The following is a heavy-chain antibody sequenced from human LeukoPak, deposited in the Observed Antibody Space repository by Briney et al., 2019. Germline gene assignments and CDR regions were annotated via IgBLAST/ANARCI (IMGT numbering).Heavy chain of an antibody. J-gene: IGHJ4*02. CDR3: MTGIKTGYR. V-gene: IGHV3-49*04. CDR2: IRSKPYGGTT. CDR1: GFTCGDLH. Sequence: PGGSLRLTCTSSGFTCGDLHLSRVRQAPGKGLEWVGFIRSKPYGGTTEYAASVKGRFTISKDDSKSIPYLQMNSLKTEDTALLCDMTGIKTGYRWGQGTLVTVSS. D-gene: IGHD3-10*02.